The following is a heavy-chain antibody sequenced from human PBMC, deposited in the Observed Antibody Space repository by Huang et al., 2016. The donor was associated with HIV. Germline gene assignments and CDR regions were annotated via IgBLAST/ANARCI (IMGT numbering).Heavy chain of an antibody. D-gene: IGHD3-22*01. CDR2: RNRDGSST. Sequence: EVQLVESGGGLVQPGGSLTLSCAASGLSIRSYWVPWVRQAPGKGLCGWYGRNRDGSSTRYADSVKGRFTISRDNAKNALDLQVNSLRAEDTAVYYWARDPRIQSRLKFFDYWGQGTLVSVSS. CDR1: GLSIRSYW. CDR3: ARDPRIQSRLKFFDY. J-gene: IGHJ4*02. V-gene: IGHV3-74*01.